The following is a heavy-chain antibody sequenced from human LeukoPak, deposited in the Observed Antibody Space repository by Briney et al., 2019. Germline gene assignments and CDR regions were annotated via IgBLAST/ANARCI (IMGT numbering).Heavy chain of an antibody. CDR2: ISYDGSNK. CDR3: ARDLGVGSGSLDY. D-gene: IGHD6-19*01. J-gene: IGHJ4*02. V-gene: IGHV3-30*03. CDR1: GFTFNNAW. Sequence: PGGSLRLSCAVSGFTFNNAWMSWVRQAPGKGLEWVAVISYDGSNKYYADSVKGRFTISRDNSKNTLYLQMNSLSAEDTAVYYCARDLGVGSGSLDYWGQGTLVTVSS.